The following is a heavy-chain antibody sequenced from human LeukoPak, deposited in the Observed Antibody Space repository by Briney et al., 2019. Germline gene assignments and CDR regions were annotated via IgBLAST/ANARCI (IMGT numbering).Heavy chain of an antibody. CDR1: GFTVSSNY. D-gene: IGHD4-11*01. CDR2: IYSGGST. V-gene: IGHV3-66*02. Sequence: PGGSLRLSCAASGFTVSSNYMSWVRQAPGKGLEWVSVIYSGGSTYYADSVKGRFTISRDNSKNTLYLQMSSLRAEDTAVYYCARLQYPNTADRDAFDIWGQGTMVTVSS. CDR3: ARLQYPNTADRDAFDI. J-gene: IGHJ3*02.